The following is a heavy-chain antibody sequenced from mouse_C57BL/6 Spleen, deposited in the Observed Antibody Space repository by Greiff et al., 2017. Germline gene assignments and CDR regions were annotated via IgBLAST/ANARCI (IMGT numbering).Heavy chain of an antibody. CDR2: VSPGDGDT. CDR1: GYAFRSSW. V-gene: IGHV1-82*01. CDR3: ARDDGSTVCAY. Sequence: QVQLQQSGPELVKPGASVKISCKASGYAFRSSWMNWVKQRPGTGLEWIGRVSPGDGDTNYHGKFKGKATLTADKSSSTAYMQLSSRTSEDSAVYVCARDDGSTVCAYWGQGTLVTVSA. D-gene: IGHD1-1*01. J-gene: IGHJ3*01.